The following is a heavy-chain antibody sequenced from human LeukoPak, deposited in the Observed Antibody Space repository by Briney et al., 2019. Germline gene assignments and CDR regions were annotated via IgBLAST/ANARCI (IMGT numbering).Heavy chain of an antibody. D-gene: IGHD3-22*01. CDR3: ARDLGERGYYDSSGHVRGAYYMDV. Sequence: GASVKVSCKASGYTFTGYYMHWVRQAPGQGLEWMGRINPNSGGTNYAQKFQGRVTMTRDTSISTAYMELSRLRSDDTAVYYCARDLGERGYYDSSGHVRGAYYMDVWGKGTTVTVSS. V-gene: IGHV1-2*06. J-gene: IGHJ6*03. CDR1: GYTFTGYY. CDR2: INPNSGGT.